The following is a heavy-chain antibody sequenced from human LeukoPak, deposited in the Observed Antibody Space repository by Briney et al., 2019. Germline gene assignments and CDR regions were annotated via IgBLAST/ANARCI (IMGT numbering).Heavy chain of an antibody. Sequence: GGSLRLSCAASGFTFSSYGMHWVRQAPGKGLEWVAVISYDGSNKYYADSVKGRFTISRDNAKNSLYLQMNSLRAEDTAVYYCAGSYRGLFDYWGQGTLVTVSS. CDR3: AGSYRGLFDY. J-gene: IGHJ4*02. V-gene: IGHV3-30*03. CDR2: ISYDGSNK. CDR1: GFTFSSYG. D-gene: IGHD3-16*02.